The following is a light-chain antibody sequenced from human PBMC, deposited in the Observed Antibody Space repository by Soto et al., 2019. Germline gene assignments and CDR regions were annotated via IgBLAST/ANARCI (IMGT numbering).Light chain of an antibody. J-gene: IGKJ1*01. V-gene: IGKV1-5*01. CDR1: QSISSW. Sequence: DIQMTQSPSTLSASVGDRVTITCRASQSISSWLAWYQQKPGKAPKLLIYDASSLESGVPSRFSGSGSGTEFTLTISSLQPDDFATYYCRQYNSYSQGTLGQGTKVDIK. CDR3: RQYNSYSQGT. CDR2: DAS.